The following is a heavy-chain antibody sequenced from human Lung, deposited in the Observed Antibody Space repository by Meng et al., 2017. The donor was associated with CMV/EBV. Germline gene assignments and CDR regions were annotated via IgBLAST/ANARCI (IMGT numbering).Heavy chain of an antibody. CDR1: GFTFSSYW. Sequence: GESLKISRAASGFTFSSYWMSWVRQAPGKGLEWVANIKQDGSEKYYVDSVKGRFTISRDNAKNSLYLQMNSLRAEDTAVYYCARDNSIIADYGMDVWGQGTTVTVSS. V-gene: IGHV3-7*01. CDR3: ARDNSIIADYGMDV. D-gene: IGHD2-21*01. CDR2: IKQDGSEK. J-gene: IGHJ6*02.